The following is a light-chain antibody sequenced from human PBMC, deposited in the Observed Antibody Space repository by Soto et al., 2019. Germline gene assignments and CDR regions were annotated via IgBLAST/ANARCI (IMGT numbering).Light chain of an antibody. CDR3: QSYDLSLRNYV. V-gene: IGLV2-14*01. J-gene: IGLJ1*01. CDR1: SSDVGGYDY. Sequence: QSVLTQPASVSGSPGQSITISCTGTSSDVGGYDYVSWYQLHPGKAPKLMVFEVSNRPSGVSYRFSGSKSGNTASLTISGLQAEDEADYYCQSYDLSLRNYVFGSGTKGTVL. CDR2: EVS.